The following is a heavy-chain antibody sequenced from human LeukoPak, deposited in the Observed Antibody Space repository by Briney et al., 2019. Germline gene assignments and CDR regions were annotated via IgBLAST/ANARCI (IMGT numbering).Heavy chain of an antibody. D-gene: IGHD1-14*01. Sequence: GGSLRLSCAASGFTFSSYDMHWVRQATGKGLEWVSAMGTAGDTYYRGSVKGRFTISRENAKHSLYLQMNSLRAGDTAVYYCARRAGGSYYYGMDVWGQGTTVTVSS. J-gene: IGHJ6*02. CDR1: GFTFSSYD. CDR3: ARRAGGSYYYGMDV. CDR2: MGTAGDT. V-gene: IGHV3-13*01.